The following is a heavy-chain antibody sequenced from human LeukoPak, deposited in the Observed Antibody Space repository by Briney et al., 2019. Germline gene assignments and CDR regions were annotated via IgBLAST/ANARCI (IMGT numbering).Heavy chain of an antibody. J-gene: IGHJ3*02. CDR2: ISWNSGSI. V-gene: IGHV3-9*03. CDR3: AKDSQWLVLGGAFDI. D-gene: IGHD6-19*01. Sequence: GRSLRLSCAASGFTFDDYAMHWVRQAPGKGLEWVSGISWNSGSIGYADSVKGRFTISRDNAKNSLYLQMSSLRAEDMALCYCAKDSQWLVLGGAFDIWGQGTMVTVSS. CDR1: GFTFDDYA.